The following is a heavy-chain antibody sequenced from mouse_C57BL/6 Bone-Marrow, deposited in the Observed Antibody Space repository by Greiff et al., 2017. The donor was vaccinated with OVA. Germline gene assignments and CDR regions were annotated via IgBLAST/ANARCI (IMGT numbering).Heavy chain of an antibody. CDR2: IWRGGST. V-gene: IGHV2-5*01. D-gene: IGHD1-1*01. CDR3: AKNRSPTVVATGYFDV. CDR1: GFSLTSYG. Sequence: VQLQESGPGLVQPSQSLSITCTVSGFSLTSYGVHWVRQSPGKGLEWLGVIWRGGSTDYNAAFMSRLSITKDNSKSQVFFKMNSLQADDTAIYYCAKNRSPTVVATGYFDVWGTGTTVTVSS. J-gene: IGHJ1*03.